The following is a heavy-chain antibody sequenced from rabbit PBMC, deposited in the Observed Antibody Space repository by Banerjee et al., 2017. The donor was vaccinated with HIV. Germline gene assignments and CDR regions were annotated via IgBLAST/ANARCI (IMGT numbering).Heavy chain of an antibody. CDR2: IYTSSGTT. CDR1: GFSFSSSYW. J-gene: IGHJ3*01. V-gene: IGHV1S40*01. CDR3: ASSTNFISAGYAV. D-gene: IGHD6-1*01. Sequence: QSLEESGGDLVKPGASLTLTCTASGFSFSSSYWICWVRQAPGKGLEWIACIYTSSGTTTYASWAKGRFTISKTSSTTVTLQMTSLTAADTATYFCASSTNFISAGYAVWGQGTLVTVS.